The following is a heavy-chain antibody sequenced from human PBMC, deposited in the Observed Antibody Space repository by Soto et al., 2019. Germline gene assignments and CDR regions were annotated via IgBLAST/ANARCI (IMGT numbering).Heavy chain of an antibody. D-gene: IGHD3-9*01. Sequence: ASVKVSCKASGYTFTGYYMHWVRQAPGQGLEWMGWINPNSGGTNYAQKFQGWVTMTRDTSISTAYMELSRLRSDDTAVYYCARGSELRYFDWLSQNEYXQHWGQGTLVTVSS. CDR3: ARGSELRYFDWLSQNEYXQH. CDR1: GYTFTGYY. CDR2: INPNSGGT. V-gene: IGHV1-2*04. J-gene: IGHJ1*01.